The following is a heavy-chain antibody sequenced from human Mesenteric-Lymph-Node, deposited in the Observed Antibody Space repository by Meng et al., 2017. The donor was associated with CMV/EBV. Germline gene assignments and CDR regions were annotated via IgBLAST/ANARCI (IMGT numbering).Heavy chain of an antibody. D-gene: IGHD3-3*01. J-gene: IGHJ6*02. CDR1: GGSISSSSYY. CDR3: AGVRAIFGVVTYYYYYGMDV. V-gene: IGHV4-39*07. Sequence: SQTLSLTCTVSGGSISSSSYYWGWIRQPPGKGLEWIGSIYYSGSTYYNPSLKSRVTISVDTSKNQFSLKLSSVTAADTAVYYCAGVRAIFGVVTYYYYYGMDVWGQGTTVTVSS. CDR2: IYYSGST.